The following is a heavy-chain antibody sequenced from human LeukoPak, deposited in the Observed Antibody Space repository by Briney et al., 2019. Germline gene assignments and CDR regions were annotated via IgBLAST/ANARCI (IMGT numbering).Heavy chain of an antibody. CDR3: ARRLGTDYGGNSRWFDP. J-gene: IGHJ5*02. CDR2: IHPGDSDI. V-gene: IGHV5-51*01. Sequence: GESLKISRKGSGYSFRDYWIGWVRQMPGKGLECMGFIHPGDSDIRYSPSFQGQVTISVDKSISTAYLQWNSLKASDTAMYFCARRLGTDYGGNSRWFDPWGQGTLVTVSS. D-gene: IGHD4-23*01. CDR1: GYSFRDYW.